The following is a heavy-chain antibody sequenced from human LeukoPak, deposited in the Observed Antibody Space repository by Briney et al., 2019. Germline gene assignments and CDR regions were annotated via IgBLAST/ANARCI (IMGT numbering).Heavy chain of an antibody. CDR1: GFTCSSYA. D-gene: IGHD3-22*01. CDR2: ISGSGSST. Sequence: PWVYLRRYGAGSGFTCSSYARSWVRQAPGHGLEWVSAISGSGSSTYYADSVKGRFTMSRENSKKPLYLQMKRLRAEDTAVYYCAHSPGYYDSSGYFLSYYYGMAVCGQGPTATVYS. CDR3: AHSPGYYDSSGYFLSYYYGMAV. J-gene: IGHJ6*02. V-gene: IGHV3-23*01.